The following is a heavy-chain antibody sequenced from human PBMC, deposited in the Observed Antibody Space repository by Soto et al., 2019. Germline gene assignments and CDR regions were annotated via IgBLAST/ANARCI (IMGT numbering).Heavy chain of an antibody. Sequence: QVQLVQSGAEVKKPGSSVKVSCKASGGTFSIYTITWVRQAPGQGLEWMGRIIPILGIANYAQKFQGRVTITADKSTSTAYMELSSLRSEDTAVYYCARTTVDVPTLDYWGQGTLVTVSS. J-gene: IGHJ4*02. V-gene: IGHV1-69*02. CDR3: ARTTVDVPTLDY. D-gene: IGHD1-1*01. CDR1: GGTFSIYT. CDR2: IIPILGIA.